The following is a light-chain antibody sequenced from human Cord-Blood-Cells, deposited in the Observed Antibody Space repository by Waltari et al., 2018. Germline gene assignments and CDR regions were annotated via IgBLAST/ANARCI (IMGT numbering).Light chain of an antibody. J-gene: IGKJ2*01. CDR2: DAS. V-gene: IGKV3-11*01. CDR1: QGVSSY. CDR3: QQRSNWPHT. Sequence: EIVLTQSPATLSLSPGERATLSCRASQGVSSYLAWYQQKPGQAPRRLIYDASNRATGIPARFSGSGSGTDFTLTISSLEPEDFAVYYGQQRSNWPHTFGQGTKLEIK.